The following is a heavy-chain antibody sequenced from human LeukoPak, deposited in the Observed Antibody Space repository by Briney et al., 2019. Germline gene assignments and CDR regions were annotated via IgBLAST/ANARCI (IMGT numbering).Heavy chain of an antibody. D-gene: IGHD5-12*01. V-gene: IGHV4-59*01. Sequence: SETLSLTCTVSGGSISSYYWSWIRQPPGKGLEWIGYIYYSGSTNYNPSLKSRVTISVDTSKNQFSLKLSSVTAADTAVYYCARADIVATTSFDYWGQGTLVTASS. CDR1: GGSISSYY. CDR2: IYYSGST. CDR3: ARADIVATTSFDY. J-gene: IGHJ4*02.